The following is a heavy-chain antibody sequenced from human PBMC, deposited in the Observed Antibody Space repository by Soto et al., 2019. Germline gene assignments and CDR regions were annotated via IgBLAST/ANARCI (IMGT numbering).Heavy chain of an antibody. CDR3: ARGDPRYDSSGYYYLLY. D-gene: IGHD3-22*01. CDR1: GGTFSSYA. Sequence: SVKVSCKASGGTFSSYAISWVRQAPGQGLEWMGGIIPIFGTANYAQKFQGRVTITADESTSTAYMELSSLRSEDTAVYYCARGDPRYDSSGYYYLLYWGQGTLVTVSS. V-gene: IGHV1-69*13. CDR2: IIPIFGTA. J-gene: IGHJ4*02.